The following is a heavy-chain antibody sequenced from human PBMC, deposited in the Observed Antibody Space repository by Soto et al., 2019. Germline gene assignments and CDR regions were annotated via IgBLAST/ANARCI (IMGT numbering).Heavy chain of an antibody. J-gene: IGHJ6*03. CDR1: GFTFSSYS. D-gene: IGHD2-2*01. V-gene: IGHV3-48*01. CDR3: ARVGQLLVYYHYYMDV. CDR2: ISSSSSTI. Sequence: EVQLVESGGGLVQPGGSLRPSCAASGFTFSSYSMNWVRQAPGKGLEWVSYISSSSSTIYYADSVKGRFTISRDNAKNSLYLQMNSLRAEDTAVYYCARVGQLLVYYHYYMDVWGKGTTVTVSS.